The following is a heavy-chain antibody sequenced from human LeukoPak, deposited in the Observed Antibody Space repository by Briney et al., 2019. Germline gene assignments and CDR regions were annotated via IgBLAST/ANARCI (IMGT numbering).Heavy chain of an antibody. CDR1: GGTLSSYA. D-gene: IGHD2-2*02. V-gene: IGHV1-69*05. Sequence: ASEKVSCKASGGTLSSYAISWVRQAPGQGLEWMGGIIPIFGTANYAQKFQGRVTITTDESTSTAYMELSSLRSEDTAVYYCARARAGGYCSSTSCFTQNFDYWGQGTLVTVSS. CDR2: IIPIFGTA. CDR3: ARARAGGYCSSTSCFTQNFDY. J-gene: IGHJ4*02.